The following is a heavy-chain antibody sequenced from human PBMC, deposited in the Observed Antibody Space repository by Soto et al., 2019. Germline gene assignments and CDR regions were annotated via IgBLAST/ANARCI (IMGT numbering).Heavy chain of an antibody. J-gene: IGHJ4*02. V-gene: IGHV3-23*01. D-gene: IGHD3-10*01. CDR1: GFTFSSYA. Sequence: EVQLLESGGVLVQPGGSLRLSCAASGFTFSSYAMNWIRQAPGKGLEWVSSITGTGGSTYNADSVKGRFTISRDNSKNTLYLQMSSLRAEDTAIYYCARESSPITVVRGVVDYWGQGTLVTVSP. CDR2: ITGTGGST. CDR3: ARESSPITVVRGVVDY.